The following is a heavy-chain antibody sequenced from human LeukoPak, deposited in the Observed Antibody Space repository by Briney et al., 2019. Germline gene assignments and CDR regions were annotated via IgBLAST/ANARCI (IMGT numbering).Heavy chain of an antibody. CDR2: IFYSGST. V-gene: IGHV4-61*01. CDR1: GGSISSSSYY. CDR3: ARGSSYGGHLGY. Sequence: TTSETLSLTCTVSGGSISSSSYYWSWIQQPPGKGLEWIGYIFYSGSTNYNPSLKSRVTISLDTSKNQFSLKLSSVTAADTAVYYCARGSSYGGHLGYWGQGTLVTVSS. J-gene: IGHJ4*02. D-gene: IGHD1-26*01.